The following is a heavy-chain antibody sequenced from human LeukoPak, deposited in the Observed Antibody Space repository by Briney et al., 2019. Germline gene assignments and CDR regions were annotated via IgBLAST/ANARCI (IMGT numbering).Heavy chain of an antibody. V-gene: IGHV3-21*01. D-gene: IGHD3-22*01. CDR2: INPTSTSI. CDR3: VRLRGNSDRSGYYYFYNY. Sequence: PGGSLRLSCAASGFTFSDYGITWVRQAPGKGLEWVSSINPTSTSIYYADAVKGRFTISRDNAKSSLYLQMNSLRAEDTARYYCVRLRGNSDRSGYYYFYNYWGQGIQVTVSS. J-gene: IGHJ4*02. CDR1: GFTFSDYG.